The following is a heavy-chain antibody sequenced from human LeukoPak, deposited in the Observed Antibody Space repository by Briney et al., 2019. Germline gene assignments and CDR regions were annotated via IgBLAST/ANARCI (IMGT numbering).Heavy chain of an antibody. D-gene: IGHD5-18*01. CDR2: IGTAGDT. CDR3: ARVGFGGYSYGYDY. CDR1: GFTFSSYD. J-gene: IGHJ4*02. Sequence: GSLRLSCAASGFTFSSYDMHWVRQATGKGLEWVSAIGTAGDTYYPGSVKGRFTISRENAKNSLYLQMNSLRAGDTAVYYCARVGFGGYSYGYDYWGQGTLVTVSS. V-gene: IGHV3-13*01.